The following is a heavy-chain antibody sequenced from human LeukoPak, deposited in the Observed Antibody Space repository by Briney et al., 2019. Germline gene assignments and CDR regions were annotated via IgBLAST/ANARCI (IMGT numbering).Heavy chain of an antibody. CDR2: ISYDGSNK. CDR3: AKASRGGPGAPLGY. CDR1: GFTFSSYG. J-gene: IGHJ4*02. V-gene: IGHV3-30*18. Sequence: GRSLRLSCAASGFTFSSYGMHWVRQAPGKGLEWLAVISYDGSNKYYADSVKGRFTISRDNSKNTLYLQMNSLRAEDTAVYYCAKASRGGPGAPLGYWGQGTLVTVSS. D-gene: IGHD3-16*01.